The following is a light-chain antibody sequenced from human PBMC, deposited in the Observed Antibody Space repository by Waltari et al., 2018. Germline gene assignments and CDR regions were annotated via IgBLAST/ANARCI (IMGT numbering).Light chain of an antibody. CDR3: LQFGSSPWA. J-gene: IGKJ1*01. CDR1: QSVNFIY. Sequence: EIVLTQSPGTLSLSPGERATLSCRASQSVNFIYLAWYQQKPGQAPRLLIYGASSRATASQDRSSGGGSGTDFPLTINRLGPEDLAVYYCLQFGSSPWALGQGTKGKIK. CDR2: GAS. V-gene: IGKV3-20*01.